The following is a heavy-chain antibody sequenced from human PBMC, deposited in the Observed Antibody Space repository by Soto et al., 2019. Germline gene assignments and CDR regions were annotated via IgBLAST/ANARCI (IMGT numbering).Heavy chain of an antibody. CDR1: GFTFSSYG. CDR3: ARDIPGYYGMDV. J-gene: IGHJ6*02. V-gene: IGHV3-33*01. CDR2: IWYDGSNK. Sequence: QVQLVESGGGMVQPGRSLRLSCAASGFTFSSYGMHWVRQAPGKGLEWVAVIWYDGSNKYYADSVKGRFTISRDNSKNTLYLQMNSLRAEDTAVYYCARDIPGYYGMDVWGQGTTVTVSS.